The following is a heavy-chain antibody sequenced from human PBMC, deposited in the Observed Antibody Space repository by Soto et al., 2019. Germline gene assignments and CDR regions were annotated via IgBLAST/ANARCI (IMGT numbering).Heavy chain of an antibody. J-gene: IGHJ6*02. CDR1: GFTFSSYA. Sequence: GGALRLSCADSGFTFSSYAMHWFRQAPGKGLEWEAVISYDGSNKYYADSVKGRFTISRDNSKNTLYLQMNSLRAEDTAVYYCAREVVPAAPEYYYYGMDVWGQGTTVTVSS. D-gene: IGHD2-2*01. V-gene: IGHV3-30-3*01. CDR2: ISYDGSNK. CDR3: AREVVPAAPEYYYYGMDV.